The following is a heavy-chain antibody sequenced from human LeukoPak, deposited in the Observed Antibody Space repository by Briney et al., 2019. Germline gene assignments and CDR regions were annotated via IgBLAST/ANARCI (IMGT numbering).Heavy chain of an antibody. V-gene: IGHV4-34*01. CDR2: INHSGST. J-gene: IGHJ4*02. CDR1: GGSFSGYY. Sequence: SETLSLTCAVYGGSFSGYYWSWIRQPPGKGLEWIGEINHSGSTNYNPSLKSQVTISVDTSKNQFSLKLSSVTAADTAVYYCARWGYSNDYWGQGTLVTVSS. CDR3: ARWGYSNDY. D-gene: IGHD5-12*01.